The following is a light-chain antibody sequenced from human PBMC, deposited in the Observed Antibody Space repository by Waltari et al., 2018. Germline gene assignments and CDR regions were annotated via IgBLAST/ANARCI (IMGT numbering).Light chain of an antibody. Sequence: QSVLTQPPSVSAAPGQRVTIPCSGGSSNIGNNDVSWYQQFPGTAPKLLITDNNKRPFGIPDRFSGSKSGTSATLGITGLQTGDEADYYCATWDSRLSVVVFGGGTKVTVL. V-gene: IGLV1-51*01. CDR3: ATWDSRLSVVV. CDR2: DNN. CDR1: SSNIGNND. J-gene: IGLJ3*02.